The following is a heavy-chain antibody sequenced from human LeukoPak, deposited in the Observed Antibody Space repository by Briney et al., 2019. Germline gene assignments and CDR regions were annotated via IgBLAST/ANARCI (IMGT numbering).Heavy chain of an antibody. CDR1: GGSFSGYY. D-gene: IGHD5-18*01. CDR2: INHSGST. Sequence: SETLSLTCAVYGGSFSGYYWSWIRQPPGKGLEWIGEINHSGSTNYNPSLKSRVTISVDTSKNQFSLKLSSVTAADTAVYYCARGRKLGYSYGYIYDYWGQGTLVTVSS. CDR3: ARGRKLGYSYGYIYDY. J-gene: IGHJ4*02. V-gene: IGHV4-34*01.